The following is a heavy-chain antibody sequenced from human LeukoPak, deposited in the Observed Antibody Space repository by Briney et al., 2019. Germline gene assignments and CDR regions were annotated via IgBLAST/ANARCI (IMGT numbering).Heavy chain of an antibody. Sequence: PSQTLSLTCTASGGSISSGSYYWSWIRQPAGKGLEWIGRIYTSGSTNYNPSLKSRVTISVDTSKNQFSLKLSSVTAADTAVYYCARDGRRRDGYNYFDYWGQGTLVTVSS. J-gene: IGHJ4*02. CDR2: IYTSGST. V-gene: IGHV4-61*02. CDR1: GGSISSGSYY. D-gene: IGHD5-24*01. CDR3: ARDGRRRDGYNYFDY.